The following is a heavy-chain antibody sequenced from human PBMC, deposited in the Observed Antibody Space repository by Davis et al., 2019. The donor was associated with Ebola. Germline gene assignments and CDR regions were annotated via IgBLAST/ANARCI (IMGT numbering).Heavy chain of an antibody. CDR3: ARGETFDV. CDR2: IYAGDSHT. Sequence: GESLKISCKASGYSFTNYWTGWVRQMPGKGLEWMGIIYAGDSHTIYSPSTQGQVTISVDNSITTAYLQWTSLKASDTAMYYCARGETFDVWGQGTMVTVSS. J-gene: IGHJ3*01. CDR1: GYSFTNYW. V-gene: IGHV5-51*01. D-gene: IGHD3-10*01.